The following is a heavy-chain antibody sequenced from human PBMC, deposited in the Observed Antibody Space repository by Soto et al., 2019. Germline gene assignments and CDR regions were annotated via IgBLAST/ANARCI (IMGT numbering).Heavy chain of an antibody. CDR3: ARGGISHWAYFYYMDV. CDR1: GGSLSDYF. D-gene: IGHD2-21*01. Sequence: QVQLQQWGAGLWKPSETLSLTCVVSGGSLSDYFWSWIRQPPGMALEWIGEINHLGSINYNPSLKSRVTMSVDTSKNQFSLTLNSVTAADTATYYCARGGISHWAYFYYMDVWDRGTTVTVSS. CDR2: INHLGSI. J-gene: IGHJ6*03. V-gene: IGHV4-34*01.